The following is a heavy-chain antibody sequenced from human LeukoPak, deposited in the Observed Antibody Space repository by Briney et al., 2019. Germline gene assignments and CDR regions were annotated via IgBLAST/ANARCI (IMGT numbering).Heavy chain of an antibody. CDR3: ARVKVWSVYPVDY. V-gene: IGHV1-2*02. D-gene: IGHD3-3*01. CDR2: INPNSGGT. CDR1: GYTFTGYY. J-gene: IGHJ4*02. Sequence: GSVKVSCKASGYTFTGYYMHLVRQAPGQGLEWMGWINPNSGGTNYAQKFQGRVTMTRDTSISTAYMELSRLRSDDTAVYYCARVKVWSVYPVDYWGQGTLVTVSS.